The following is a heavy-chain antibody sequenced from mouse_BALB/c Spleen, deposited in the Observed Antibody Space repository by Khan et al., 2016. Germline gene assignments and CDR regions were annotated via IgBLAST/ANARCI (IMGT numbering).Heavy chain of an antibody. CDR1: GYSFSRYW. CDR3: ASGAS. CDR2: ILPGTDST. Sequence: QVQLKQSGAELMKPGASVKISCKASGYSFSRYWIEWIKERPGHGLEWIGEILPGTDSTNYNDKFKGKAAFTAESSSSTAYIQVNSLTSEDSAIYYWASGASWGQGTMVTVSA. V-gene: IGHV1-9*01. J-gene: IGHJ3*01.